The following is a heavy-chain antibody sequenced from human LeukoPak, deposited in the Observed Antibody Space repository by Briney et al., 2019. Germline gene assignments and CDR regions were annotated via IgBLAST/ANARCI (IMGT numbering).Heavy chain of an antibody. CDR3: ARGWVRYCSGGSCHAGY. D-gene: IGHD2-15*01. Sequence: ASVKVSCKASGYTFTSYGISWVRQAPGQGLEWMGWISAYNGNTNYAQKLQGRITMTRNTSISTAYMELSSLRSEDTAVYYCARGWVRYCSGGSCHAGYWGQGTLVTVSS. CDR2: ISAYNGNT. J-gene: IGHJ4*02. CDR1: GYTFTSYG. V-gene: IGHV1-18*01.